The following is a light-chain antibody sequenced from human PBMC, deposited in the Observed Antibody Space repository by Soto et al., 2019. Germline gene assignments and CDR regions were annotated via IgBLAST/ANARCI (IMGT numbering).Light chain of an antibody. Sequence: IAMTQSPSTLSASVGDRVTLTCRASQSISSSLAWYQQKPGKAPKLLIYDASSLESGVPARFSGSGSGTEFTLTINSLQADDFATYYCQQHNSFSITFGQGTRLEIK. CDR1: QSISSS. CDR2: DAS. CDR3: QQHNSFSIT. V-gene: IGKV1-5*01. J-gene: IGKJ5*01.